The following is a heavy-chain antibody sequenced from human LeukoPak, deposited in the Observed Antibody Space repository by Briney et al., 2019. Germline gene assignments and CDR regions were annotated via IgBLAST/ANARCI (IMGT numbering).Heavy chain of an antibody. CDR3: ATDDYRGLGY. Sequence: GSQRLSCVTSGITFSNYYMHWVRQVPGEGLVWVSHIIQDGSVTSYADSVKGRFTISRDNAKNTVYLQLNNLRAEDTAVYYCATDDYRGLGYWGQGTLVTVSS. V-gene: IGHV3-74*01. D-gene: IGHD3-16*01. J-gene: IGHJ4*02. CDR1: GITFSNYY. CDR2: IIQDGSVT.